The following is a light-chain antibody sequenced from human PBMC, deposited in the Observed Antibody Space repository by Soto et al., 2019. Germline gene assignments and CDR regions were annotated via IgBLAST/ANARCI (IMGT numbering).Light chain of an antibody. CDR3: QQINSYPH. Sequence: DIQLTQSQSFLSASVGDRVTLTCRASQDISSFLAWYQQKPGKAPNLLIYGASTLQSGVPSRFSGSGSGTEFTLTISSLQPEDFATYYCQQINSYPHFGQGTRLEIK. CDR1: QDISSF. J-gene: IGKJ5*01. CDR2: GAS. V-gene: IGKV1-9*01.